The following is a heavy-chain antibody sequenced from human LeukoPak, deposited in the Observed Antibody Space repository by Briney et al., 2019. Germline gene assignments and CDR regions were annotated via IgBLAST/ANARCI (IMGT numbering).Heavy chain of an antibody. J-gene: IGHJ6*03. D-gene: IGHD3-3*01. Sequence: ASVKVSCKASGYTFTGYYMHWVRQAPGQGLEWMGWINPNSGGTNYAQKFQGRVTMTRDTSINTAYMELRSLRSDDTAVYYCARGGTLRFLKWSSGYMDVWGKGTTVIVSS. CDR2: INPNSGGT. CDR1: GYTFTGYY. CDR3: ARGGTLRFLKWSSGYMDV. V-gene: IGHV1-2*02.